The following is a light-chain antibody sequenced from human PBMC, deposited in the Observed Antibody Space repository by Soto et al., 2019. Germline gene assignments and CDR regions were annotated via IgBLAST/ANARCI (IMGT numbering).Light chain of an antibody. CDR3: QQYYSTPLST. Sequence: DIVMTQSPDSLAVSLGERATINCKSSQSVLYSSNNRCYLAWYQQKPGQPPKLLIYWASTRESGVPERFSGSGSGTDFTRTINSLQAEDVAVYFCQQYYSTPLSTFGQGIRVKIK. V-gene: IGKV4-1*01. CDR2: WAS. J-gene: IGKJ1*01. CDR1: QSVLYSSNNRCY.